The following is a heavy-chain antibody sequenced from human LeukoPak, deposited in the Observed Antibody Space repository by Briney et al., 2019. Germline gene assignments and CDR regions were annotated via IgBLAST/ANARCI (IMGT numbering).Heavy chain of an antibody. D-gene: IGHD6-19*01. J-gene: IGHJ1*01. CDR1: GYPFYTYG. V-gene: IGHV1-18*01. Sequence: ASVKVSCKASGYPFYTYGISWVRQAPGQGLEWMGWISAYNGNTNYAQKLQGRVTMTTDTSTSTAYMELRSLRSDDTAVYYCARIGSGWSITEYFQHWGQGTLVTVSS. CDR2: ISAYNGNT. CDR3: ARIGSGWSITEYFQH.